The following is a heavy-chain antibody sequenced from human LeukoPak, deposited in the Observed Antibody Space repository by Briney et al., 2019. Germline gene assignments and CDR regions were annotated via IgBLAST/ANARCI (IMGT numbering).Heavy chain of an antibody. D-gene: IGHD2-2*01. Sequence: ASVKVSCKASGYTFTGYYMHWVRQAPGQGLEWMGWINPNSGGTNYAQKFQGRVTMTRDTSISTAYMELSRLRYDDTAVYYCAREIRGVVVPAAMSYYYYGMDVWGQGTTVTVSS. V-gene: IGHV1-2*02. CDR3: AREIRGVVVPAAMSYYYYGMDV. J-gene: IGHJ6*02. CDR1: GYTFTGYY. CDR2: INPNSGGT.